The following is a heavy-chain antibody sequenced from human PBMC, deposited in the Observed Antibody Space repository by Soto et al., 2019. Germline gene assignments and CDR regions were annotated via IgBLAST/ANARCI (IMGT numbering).Heavy chain of an antibody. Sequence: PGESLKISCKGSGYSFNSYWISWVRQMPGKGLEWMGRIDPSDSYTSYRPSFQGHVSISADMSITTAYLQWSSLEASDTAMYYCVRHRITAEAFDIWGQGTMVTVSS. CDR2: IDPSDSYT. CDR3: VRHRITAEAFDI. J-gene: IGHJ3*02. D-gene: IGHD1-20*01. V-gene: IGHV5-10-1*01. CDR1: GYSFNSYW.